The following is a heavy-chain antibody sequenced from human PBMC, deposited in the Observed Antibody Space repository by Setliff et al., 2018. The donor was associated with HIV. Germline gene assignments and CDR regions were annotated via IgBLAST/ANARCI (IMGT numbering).Heavy chain of an antibody. Sequence: SETLSLTCTVSGGSISSSSYYWGWIRQPPGKGLEWIGSIYYSGSTYYNPSLKSRVTISVDTSKNQFSLKLSSVTAADPAVYYCARLRGAFDIWGQGTMVTVSS. V-gene: IGHV4-39*01. CDR2: IYYSGST. J-gene: IGHJ3*02. CDR1: GGSISSSSYY. CDR3: ARLRGAFDI.